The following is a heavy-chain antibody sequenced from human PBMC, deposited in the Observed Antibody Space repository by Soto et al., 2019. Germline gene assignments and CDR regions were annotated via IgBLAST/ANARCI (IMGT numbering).Heavy chain of an antibody. CDR3: ARDVVVVPAAIFPDYYYYGMDV. D-gene: IGHD2-2*01. J-gene: IGHJ6*02. Sequence: GASVKVSCKASGYTFTTYDISWVRQAPGQGLEWMGWISADNGNSNYAQNLQGRVTMTTDTSTSTAYMELRSLRSDDTAVYYCARDVVVVPAAIFPDYYYYGMDVWGQGTTVTVS. CDR1: GYTFTTYD. V-gene: IGHV1-18*01. CDR2: ISADNGNS.